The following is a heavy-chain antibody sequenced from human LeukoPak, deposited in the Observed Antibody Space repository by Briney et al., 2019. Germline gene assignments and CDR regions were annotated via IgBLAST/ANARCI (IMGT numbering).Heavy chain of an antibody. D-gene: IGHD7-27*01. V-gene: IGHV4-34*01. Sequence: SETLSLTCAVYGGSFSGYYWSWIRQPPGKGLEWIGEINHSGSTNYNPSLKSRVTISVDTSKNQFSLKLSSVAAADTAIYYCARQILTGDSGRGWFDPWGQGTLVTVSS. CDR1: GGSFSGYY. CDR3: ARQILTGDSGRGWFDP. J-gene: IGHJ5*02. CDR2: INHSGST.